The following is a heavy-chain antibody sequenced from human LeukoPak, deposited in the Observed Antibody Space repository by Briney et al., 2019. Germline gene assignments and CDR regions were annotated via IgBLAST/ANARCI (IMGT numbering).Heavy chain of an antibody. V-gene: IGHV3-23*01. CDR2: IYGDDDKT. Sequence: GSLKLSFLASGFTFCNYSITLVCQAPGKGLEMVSGIYGDDDKTVYGDAVKGRFTISRDNSKNTLFLQMNSLRADDTAVYYCAKTQGYYDAWGQGALVTVSS. CDR3: AKTQGYYDA. D-gene: IGHD2-15*01. J-gene: IGHJ5*02. CDR1: GFTFCNYS.